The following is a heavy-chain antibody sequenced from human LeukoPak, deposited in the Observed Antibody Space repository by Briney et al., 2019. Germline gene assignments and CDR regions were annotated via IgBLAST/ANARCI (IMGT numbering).Heavy chain of an antibody. D-gene: IGHD2-21*01. CDR2: INPDNGGT. V-gene: IGHV1-2*02. CDR3: ARGYCSAGDCYEFDF. J-gene: IGHJ4*02. Sequence: ASVKVSCKASGYTLTGYYIHWVRQPPGQGLEWMGWINPDNGGTVYARKFHGRVTMTRDTSISTADMELTSLRSDDTAVYYCARGYCSAGDCYEFDFWGQGTLVTVSS. CDR1: GYTLTGYY.